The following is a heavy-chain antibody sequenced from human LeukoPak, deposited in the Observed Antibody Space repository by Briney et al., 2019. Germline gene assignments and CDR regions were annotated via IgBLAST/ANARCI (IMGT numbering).Heavy chain of an antibody. D-gene: IGHD3-22*01. V-gene: IGHV3-23*01. J-gene: IGHJ4*02. CDR2: ISASGSAT. CDR3: ARANYYYDSSGYYYQFNYFDY. Sequence: GGSLRLSCAASGFIFSNYGMNWVRQAPGKGLEWVAAISASGSATSYADSVRGRFTISRDNSKSTTYLQMNSLRAEDTAVYYCARANYYYDSSGYYYQFNYFDYWGQGTLVTVSS. CDR1: GFIFSNYG.